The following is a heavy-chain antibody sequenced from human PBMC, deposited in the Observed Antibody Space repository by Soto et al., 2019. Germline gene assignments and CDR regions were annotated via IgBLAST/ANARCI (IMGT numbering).Heavy chain of an antibody. Sequence: QVQLQESGPGLVKPSETLSLTCAVSGDSVSNDNYYWSWIRQPPGKGLEWIGYIYYSGTTNYNSYLKSQLSLSVDMSKNQFSLKLASVTAADTAVYFCARSQRGRTAFTFDYWGQGALVTVSS. J-gene: IGHJ4*02. CDR2: IYYSGTT. CDR3: ARSQRGRTAFTFDY. CDR1: GDSVSNDNYY. D-gene: IGHD3-16*01. V-gene: IGHV4-61*01.